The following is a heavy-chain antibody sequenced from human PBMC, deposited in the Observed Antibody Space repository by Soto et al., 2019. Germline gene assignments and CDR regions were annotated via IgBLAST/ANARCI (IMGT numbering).Heavy chain of an antibody. D-gene: IGHD2-21*02. V-gene: IGHV1-2*02. CDR2: INPNSGGT. CDR1: GYTFTDYF. CDR3: ARDPGDRTFET. J-gene: IGHJ5*02. Sequence: VEMVQSGAEVKKPGASVRVSCKASGYTFTDYFIHWVRQAPGQGLEWMGWINPNSGGTNYAQKFQGRVTMTRDTSFGPAQMELSSLRSDDTAIYYCARDPGDRTFETWGQGTLVTVSS.